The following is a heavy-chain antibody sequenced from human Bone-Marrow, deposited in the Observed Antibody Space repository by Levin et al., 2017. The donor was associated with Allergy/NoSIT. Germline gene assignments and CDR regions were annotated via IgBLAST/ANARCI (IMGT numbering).Heavy chain of an antibody. CDR2: VYSDGTIT. J-gene: IGHJ4*02. CDR3: ARGGRSSTSCLDN. D-gene: IGHD2-2*01. Sequence: GGSLRLSCAASGFTFSNYYMHWVRQAPGKGLEWVSRVYSDGTITDYADSVKGRFTISRDNARNTLYLQMNSLRAEDTAVYYCARGGRSSTSCLDNWGQGILVTVSS. V-gene: IGHV3-74*01. CDR1: GFTFSNYY.